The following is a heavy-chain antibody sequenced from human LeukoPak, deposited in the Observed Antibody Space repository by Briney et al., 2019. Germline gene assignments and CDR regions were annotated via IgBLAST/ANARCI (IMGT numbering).Heavy chain of an antibody. Sequence: ASVKVSCTASGYTFTSNYIHWVRQAPGQGLEWMGMIYPRDGSTSYAQKFQGRVTITADESASTAYMELSSLRSEDTALYYCARDSSDIRSLIAHWGQGTLVTVSS. CDR3: ARDSSDIRSLIAH. D-gene: IGHD2-15*01. CDR1: GYTFTSNY. CDR2: IYPRDGST. J-gene: IGHJ1*01. V-gene: IGHV1-46*01.